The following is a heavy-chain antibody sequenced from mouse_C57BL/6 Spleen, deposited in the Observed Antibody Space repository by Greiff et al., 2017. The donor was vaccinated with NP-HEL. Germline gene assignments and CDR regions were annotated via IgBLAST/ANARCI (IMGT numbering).Heavy chain of an antibody. CDR2: INPGSGGT. CDR3: ARWLTGTMDY. V-gene: IGHV1-54*01. CDR1: GYAFTNYL. Sequence: VQLQQSGAELVRPGTSVKVSCKASGYAFTNYLIEWVKQRPGQGLEWIGVINPGSGGTNYNEKFKGKATLTADKSSSTAYMQLSSLTSEDSAVYFGARWLTGTMDYWGQGTSVTVSS. D-gene: IGHD4-1*01. J-gene: IGHJ4*01.